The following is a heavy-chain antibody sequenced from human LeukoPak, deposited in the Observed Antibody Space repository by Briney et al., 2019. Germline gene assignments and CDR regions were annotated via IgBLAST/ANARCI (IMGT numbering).Heavy chain of an antibody. Sequence: GESPEISCKGSGYRFTDYWIGWVRQMPGKGLEWMGIIYPGDSDTRYSPSFQGQVTISVDKSVSTAYMQWSSLKASDTAMYYCARRAGYSSSWYYFDYWGPGTLVTVSS. CDR2: IYPGDSDT. D-gene: IGHD6-13*01. CDR3: ARRAGYSSSWYYFDY. V-gene: IGHV5-51*01. J-gene: IGHJ4*02. CDR1: GYRFTDYW.